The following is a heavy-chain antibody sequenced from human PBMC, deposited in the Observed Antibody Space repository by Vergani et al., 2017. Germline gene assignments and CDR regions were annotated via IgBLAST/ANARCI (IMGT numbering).Heavy chain of an antibody. Sequence: QVQLVQSGAEVTTPGASVKVSCKASGYTFTSYGISWVRRAPGQGLEWMGWISAYNGNTNYAQKLQGRVTMTTDTSTSTAYMELRSLRSDDTAVYYCARDPRYSGYLHGMDVWGQGTTVTVSS. CDR3: ARDPRYSGYLHGMDV. CDR1: GYTFTSYG. J-gene: IGHJ6*02. D-gene: IGHD5-12*01. V-gene: IGHV1-18*01. CDR2: ISAYNGNT.